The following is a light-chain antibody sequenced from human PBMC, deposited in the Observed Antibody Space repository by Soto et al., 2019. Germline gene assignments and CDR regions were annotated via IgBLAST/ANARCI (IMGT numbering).Light chain of an antibody. CDR2: EDS. J-gene: IGLJ1*01. V-gene: IGLV2-23*01. CDR3: CSYVDSNTYV. CDR1: SSDVGNYNL. Sequence: QSALTQPASVSGSPGQSIAISCTGTSSDVGNYNLVSWFQQHPGKAPKLMIYEDSKRPSGVSNRFSGSKSGNTASLTISGLQADDEADYYCCSYVDSNTYVFGSGTKVTVL.